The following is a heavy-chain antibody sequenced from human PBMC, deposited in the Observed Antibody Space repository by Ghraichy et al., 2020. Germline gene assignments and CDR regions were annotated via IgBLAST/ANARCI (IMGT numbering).Heavy chain of an antibody. CDR1: GGSISSYY. D-gene: IGHD3-22*01. CDR2: IYYSGST. V-gene: IGHV4-59*01. CDR3: ARDRPETQGDSSGYYYYYYGMDV. J-gene: IGHJ6*02. Sequence: SETLSLTCTVSGGSISSYYWSWIRQPPGKGLEWIGYIYYSGSTNYNPSLKSRVTISVDTSKNQFTLKLSSVTAADTAVYYCARDRPETQGDSSGYYYYYYGMDVWGQGTTVTVSS.